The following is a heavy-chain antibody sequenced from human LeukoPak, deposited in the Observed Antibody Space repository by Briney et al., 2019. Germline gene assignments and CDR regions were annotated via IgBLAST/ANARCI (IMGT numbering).Heavy chain of an antibody. D-gene: IGHD6-13*01. CDR3: ARDRDTSSWYVVPFDY. Sequence: GGSLRLSCAASGFTFGSYSMNWVRQAPGKGLKWISYINTGSTTIYYADSVKGRFTISRDNAKNSLYLQMNSLRDEDTAVYYCARDRDTSSWYVVPFDYWGQGTLVTVSS. CDR1: GFTFGSYS. CDR2: INTGSTTI. V-gene: IGHV3-48*02. J-gene: IGHJ4*01.